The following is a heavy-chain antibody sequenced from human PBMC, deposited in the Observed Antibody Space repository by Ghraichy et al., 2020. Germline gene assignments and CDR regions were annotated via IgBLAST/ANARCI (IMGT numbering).Heavy chain of an antibody. V-gene: IGHV3-64D*06. J-gene: IGHJ6*02. D-gene: IGHD3-3*01. CDR1: GFTFSSYA. CDR3: VNSVRSYEMTSVDYGMDV. Sequence: GGSLRLSCSASGFTFSSYAMHWVRQAPGKGLEYVSAISSNGGSTYYADSVKGRFTISRDNSKNTLYLQMSSLRAEDTAVYYCVNSVRSYEMTSVDYGMDVWGQGTTVTVSS. CDR2: ISSNGGST.